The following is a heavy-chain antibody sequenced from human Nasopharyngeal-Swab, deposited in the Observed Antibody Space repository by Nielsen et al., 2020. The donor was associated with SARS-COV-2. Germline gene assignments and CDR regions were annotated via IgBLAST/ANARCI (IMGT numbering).Heavy chain of an antibody. D-gene: IGHD3-3*01. J-gene: IGHJ6*02. CDR3: ARAEPYDFWSGYMPFYGMDV. V-gene: IGHV4-59*01. CDR2: IYYSGST. Sequence: WISQPPGKGLDFICYIYYSGSTNYNPSLKSRVTISVDTSKNQFSLKLSSVTAADTAVYYCARAEPYDFWSGYMPFYGMDVWGQGTTVTVSS.